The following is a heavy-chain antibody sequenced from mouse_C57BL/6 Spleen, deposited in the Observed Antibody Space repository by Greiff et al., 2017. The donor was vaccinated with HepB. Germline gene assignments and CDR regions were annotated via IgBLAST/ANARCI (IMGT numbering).Heavy chain of an antibody. CDR2: IWTGGGT. V-gene: IGHV2-9-1*01. J-gene: IGHJ1*03. CDR1: GFSLTSYA. D-gene: IGHD2-1*01. Sequence: QVQLQQSGPGLVAPSQSLSITCTVSGFSLTSYAISWVRQPPGKGLEWLGVIWTGGGTNYNSAVKYKLSSSKNNAKSQIFLKMNSLQTDDAARYYCARNNYGIPWYFDVWGTGTTVTVSS. CDR3: ARNNYGIPWYFDV.